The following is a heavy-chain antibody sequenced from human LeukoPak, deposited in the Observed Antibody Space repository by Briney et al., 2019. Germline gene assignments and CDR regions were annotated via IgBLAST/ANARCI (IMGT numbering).Heavy chain of an antibody. Sequence: ASVKVSCKASGYTFVKYGINWVRKAPGQGLEWRGGLSTYSGNTNYAQKFQGRVSMTTDTSTNTAYMELSSLRSDDTAVYYCARGLLEIVVVPAAAPFDYWGQGTQLTVSS. CDR3: ARGLLEIVVVPAAAPFDY. J-gene: IGHJ4*02. CDR1: GYTFVKYG. CDR2: LSTYSGNT. D-gene: IGHD2-2*01. V-gene: IGHV1-18*01.